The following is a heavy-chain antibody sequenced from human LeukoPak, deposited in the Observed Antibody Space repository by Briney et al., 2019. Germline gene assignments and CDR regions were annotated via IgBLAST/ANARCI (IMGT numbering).Heavy chain of an antibody. CDR3: ARAGWQQLAFDY. V-gene: IGHV4-34*01. CDR2: INHSGST. D-gene: IGHD6-13*01. CDR1: GGSFSGYY. Sequence: SETLSLTCAVYGGSFSGYYWSWIRQPPGKGLEWIGEINHSGSTNYNPSLKSRATISVDTSKNQFSLKLSSVTAAGTAVYYCARAGWQQLAFDYWGQGTLVTVSS. J-gene: IGHJ4*02.